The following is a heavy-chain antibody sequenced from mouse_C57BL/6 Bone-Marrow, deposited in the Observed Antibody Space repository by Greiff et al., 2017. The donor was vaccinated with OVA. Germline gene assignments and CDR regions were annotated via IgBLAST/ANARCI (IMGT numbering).Heavy chain of an antibody. D-gene: IGHD2-4*01. CDR1: GYSFTSYY. Sequence: QVQLKESGPELVKPGASVKISCKASGYSFTSYYIHWVKQRPGQGLEWIGWIYPGSGNTKYNEKFKGKATLTADTSSSTAYMQLSSLTSEDSAVYYCARDYYDYDVGFAYWGQGTLVTVSA. V-gene: IGHV1-66*01. CDR2: IYPGSGNT. CDR3: ARDYYDYDVGFAY. J-gene: IGHJ3*01.